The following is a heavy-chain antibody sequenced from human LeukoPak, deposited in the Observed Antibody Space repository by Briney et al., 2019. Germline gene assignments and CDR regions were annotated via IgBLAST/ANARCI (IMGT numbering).Heavy chain of an antibody. V-gene: IGHV4-39*07. D-gene: IGHD3-22*01. CDR2: INYIGST. CDR1: GGSISSNSYY. J-gene: IGHJ4*02. CDR3: ARRGWRYDSSSYYFDY. Sequence: SETLSLTCTVSGGSISSNSYYWGWIRQPPGKGLEWIGSINYIGSTSYNPSLKSRVTISVDTSKNQFSLKLSSVTAADTAVYYCARRGWRYDSSSYYFDYWGQGTLVTVSS.